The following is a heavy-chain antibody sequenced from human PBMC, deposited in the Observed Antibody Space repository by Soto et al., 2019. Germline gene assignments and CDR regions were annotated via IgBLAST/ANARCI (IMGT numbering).Heavy chain of an antibody. Sequence: ASVKVSCKASGGTFSSYAISWVRQAPGQGLEWMGGIIPIFGTANYAQKFQGRVTITADESTSTAYMELSSLRSEDTAVYYCARGHYGSGSPGQGDYYYYYMDVWGKGTTVTVSS. CDR3: ARGHYGSGSPGQGDYYYYYMDV. D-gene: IGHD3-10*01. V-gene: IGHV1-69*13. J-gene: IGHJ6*03. CDR1: GGTFSSYA. CDR2: IIPIFGTA.